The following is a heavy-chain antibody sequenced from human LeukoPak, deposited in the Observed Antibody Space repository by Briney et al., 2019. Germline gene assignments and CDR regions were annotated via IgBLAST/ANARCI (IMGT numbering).Heavy chain of an antibody. CDR1: GGSISNYY. CDR2: VYYTGTT. V-gene: IGHV4-59*01. CDR3: ARDAGYRSRLNYFDP. D-gene: IGHD5-24*01. J-gene: IGHJ5*02. Sequence: PSETLSLTCTVSGGSISNYYWSWLRQSPGMELEWIAHVYYTGTTIYSPSLKSRLTVSVDPSKNQFSLNLSSVTAADTAVYYSARDAGYRSRLNYFDPWGRGTLVTVSS.